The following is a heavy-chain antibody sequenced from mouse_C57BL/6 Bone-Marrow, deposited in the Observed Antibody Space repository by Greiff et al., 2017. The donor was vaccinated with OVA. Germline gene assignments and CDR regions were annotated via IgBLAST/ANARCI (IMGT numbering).Heavy chain of an antibody. D-gene: IGHD1-1*01. CDR3: TRIYYYGSSPYYFDD. Sequence: VQLQQSGAELVRPGASVKLSCTASGFNIKDDYMHWVKQRPEQGLEWIGWIDPENGDTEYASKFQGKATITADTSSNTAYLQLSSLTSEDTAVYDGTRIYYYGSSPYYFDDWGQGTTLTVSS. CDR2: IDPENGDT. V-gene: IGHV14-4*01. CDR1: GFNIKDDY. J-gene: IGHJ2*01.